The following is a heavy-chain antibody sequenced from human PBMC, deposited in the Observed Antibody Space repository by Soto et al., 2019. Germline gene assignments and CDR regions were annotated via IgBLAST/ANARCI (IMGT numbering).Heavy chain of an antibody. CDR2: ISAYNGNT. CDR3: ARVKWEQPAYGMDV. CDR1: GYTFTSYG. Sequence: ASVKVSCKASGYTFTSYGISWVRQAPGQGLEWMGWISAYNGNTNYAQKLQGRVTTTTDTSTSTAYMELRSLRSDDTAVYYCARVKWEQPAYGMDVWGQGTTVTVSS. V-gene: IGHV1-18*01. D-gene: IGHD1-26*01. J-gene: IGHJ6*02.